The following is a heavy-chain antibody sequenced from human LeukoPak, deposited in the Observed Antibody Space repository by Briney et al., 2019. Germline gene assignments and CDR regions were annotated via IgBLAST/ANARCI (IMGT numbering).Heavy chain of an antibody. V-gene: IGHV3-48*02. Sequence: PGGSLRLSCAASGFTFSTYSMNWVRQAPGKGLEWVSYISSGSSTIYYADSMKGRFTISRDNAKNSLYLQMNSLRDEDTAVYYCASRRESFDYRGQGTLVTVSS. CDR2: ISSGSSTI. CDR3: ASRRESFDY. CDR1: GFTFSTYS. J-gene: IGHJ4*02.